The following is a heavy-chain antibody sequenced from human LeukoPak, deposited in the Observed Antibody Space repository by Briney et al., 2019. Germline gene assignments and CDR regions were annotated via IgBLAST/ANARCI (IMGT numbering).Heavy chain of an antibody. D-gene: IGHD3-16*01. CDR2: IKQDGSEK. J-gene: IGHJ6*02. V-gene: IGHV3-7*01. CDR3: AQSGGDYYYYYGMDV. CDR1: GFTLSSYW. Sequence: GGPLRLSCAASGFTLSSYWVSWVRQAPGKGLEWVANIKQDGSEKYYVDSVKGRFTISRDNAKNSLYLQMNSLSAEDTAVYYCAQSGGDYYYYYGMDVWGQGTTVTVSS.